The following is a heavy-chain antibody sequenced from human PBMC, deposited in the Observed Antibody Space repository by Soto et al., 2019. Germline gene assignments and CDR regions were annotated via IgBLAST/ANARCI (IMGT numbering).Heavy chain of an antibody. V-gene: IGHV5-51*01. CDR1: GYSFTSYW. D-gene: IGHD6-13*01. CDR3: ARPEVGQQLGSWAFDI. J-gene: IGHJ3*02. CDR2: IYAGDSDT. Sequence: PGESLKISCKGSGYSFTSYWIGWVRQMPGKGLEWMGIIYAGDSDTRYSPSFQGQVTISADKSISTAYLQWGSLKASDTAMYYCARPEVGQQLGSWAFDIWGQGTMVTVSS.